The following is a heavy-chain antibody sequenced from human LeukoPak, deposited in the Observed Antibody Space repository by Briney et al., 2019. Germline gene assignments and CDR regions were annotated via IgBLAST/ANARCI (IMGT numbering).Heavy chain of an antibody. J-gene: IGHJ4*02. CDR1: GDSISSNSYY. CDR3: ARHLVGAAEFHY. Sequence: SETLSLTCTVSGDSISSNSYYWGWIRQPPGKGLQWIGSIYYSGTTYCNPSLKSLVTISVDASKNQFSLKLSSVTAADTAVYYCARHLVGAAEFHYWGQGTLVTVSS. D-gene: IGHD1-26*01. V-gene: IGHV4-39*01. CDR2: IYYSGTT.